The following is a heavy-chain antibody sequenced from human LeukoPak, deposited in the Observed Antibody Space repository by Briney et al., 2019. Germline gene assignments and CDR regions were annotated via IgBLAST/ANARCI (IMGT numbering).Heavy chain of an antibody. V-gene: IGHV3-73*01. CDR2: IRSKANSYAT. CDR3: TSPTYYDISNWFDP. CDR1: GFTFSGSA. Sequence: GGSLRLSCAASGFTFSGSAMHWVRQASGKGLEWVGRIRSKANSYATAYAASVKGRFTISRDDSKNTAYLQMNSLKTEDTAVYYCTSPTYYDISNWFDPWGQGTLVTVSS. D-gene: IGHD3-9*01. J-gene: IGHJ5*02.